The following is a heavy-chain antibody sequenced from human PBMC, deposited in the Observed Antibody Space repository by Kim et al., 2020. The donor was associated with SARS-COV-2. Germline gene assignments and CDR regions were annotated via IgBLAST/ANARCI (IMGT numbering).Heavy chain of an antibody. Sequence: SETLSLTCTVSGGSISSSSYYWGWIRQPPGKGLEWIGSIYYSGSTYHNPSLKSRVTISVDTSKNQFSLKVSSVTAADTAVYYCAGPPAYSGYEYYFDYWGQGTLVTGSS. CDR2: IYYSGST. CDR3: AGPPAYSGYEYYFDY. D-gene: IGHD5-12*01. J-gene: IGHJ4*02. V-gene: IGHV4-39*01. CDR1: GGSISSSSYY.